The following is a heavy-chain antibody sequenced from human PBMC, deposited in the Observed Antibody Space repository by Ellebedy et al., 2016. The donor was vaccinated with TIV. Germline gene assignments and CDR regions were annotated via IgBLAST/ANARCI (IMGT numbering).Heavy chain of an antibody. J-gene: IGHJ2*01. CDR1: GGSISSDY. Sequence: SETLSLXXTVSGGSISSDYWSWIRQPAGKGLEWIGRIYTSGSTDSNPSLKSRVTMSVDTSKNQFSLKLSSVTAADTAVYYCARVSMVRGNLDWYFDVWGRGSLVAVSS. D-gene: IGHD3-10*01. V-gene: IGHV4-4*07. CDR2: IYTSGST. CDR3: ARVSMVRGNLDWYFDV.